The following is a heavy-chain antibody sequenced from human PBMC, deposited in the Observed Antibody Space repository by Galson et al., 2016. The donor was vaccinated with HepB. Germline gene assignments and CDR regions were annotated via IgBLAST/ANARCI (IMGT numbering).Heavy chain of an antibody. Sequence: SLRLSCAASGITFSNYGMHWVRQAPGKGLEWVALIWNDGSNKYYADSVKGRFTISRDNFKNTLYLQMNSLRAEDTAVYYCAKEISVAGVNGLPSDYWGQGTLVTVSS. D-gene: IGHD6-19*01. CDR1: GITFSNYG. J-gene: IGHJ4*02. CDR2: IWNDGSNK. V-gene: IGHV3-33*06. CDR3: AKEISVAGVNGLPSDY.